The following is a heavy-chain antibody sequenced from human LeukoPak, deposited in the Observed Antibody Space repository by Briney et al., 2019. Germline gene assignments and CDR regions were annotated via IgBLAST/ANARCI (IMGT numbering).Heavy chain of an antibody. V-gene: IGHV4-59*01. CDR3: AGNDYVWGSYRPSYWFDP. D-gene: IGHD3-16*02. CDR2: IFYSGRT. J-gene: IGHJ5*02. CDR1: GGSISSYY. Sequence: SETLSLTCTVSGGSISSYYRNWIRQPPGKGLEWIGYIFYSGRTSYNPSLKSRVTLSVDTSKNWFSLRLTSVTAADTAVYYCAGNDYVWGSYRPSYWFDPWGQGTLVTVSS.